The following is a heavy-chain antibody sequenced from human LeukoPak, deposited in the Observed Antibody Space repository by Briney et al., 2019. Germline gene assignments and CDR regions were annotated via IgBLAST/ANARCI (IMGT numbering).Heavy chain of an antibody. CDR1: GDSITGYY. J-gene: IGHJ4*02. D-gene: IGHD5-18*01. CDR3: ARGYSYGYIFGY. CDR2: INHSGST. V-gene: IGHV4-34*01. Sequence: TSETLSLTCSVSGDSITGYYWSWIRQPPGKGLEWIGEINHSGSTNYNPSLKSRVTISVDTSKNQFSLKLSSVTAADTAVYYCARGYSYGYIFGYWGQGTLVTVSS.